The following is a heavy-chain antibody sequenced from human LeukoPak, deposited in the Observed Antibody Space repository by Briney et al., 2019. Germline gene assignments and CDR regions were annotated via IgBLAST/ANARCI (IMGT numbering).Heavy chain of an antibody. Sequence: PLETLSLTCTVSGGSISSYYWSWIRQPPGKGLEWSGHIYYSGSTNYNPSLKSRVTISVDTSKNQFSLKLSSVTAADTAVYYCARGRPQAHYDSSGYYVDCWGQGTLVTVSS. CDR3: ARGRPQAHYDSSGYYVDC. J-gene: IGHJ4*02. CDR1: GGSISSYY. D-gene: IGHD3-22*01. V-gene: IGHV4-59*12. CDR2: IYYSGST.